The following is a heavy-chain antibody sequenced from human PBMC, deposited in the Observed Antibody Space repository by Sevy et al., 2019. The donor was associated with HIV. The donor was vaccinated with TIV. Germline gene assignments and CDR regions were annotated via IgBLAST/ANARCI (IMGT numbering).Heavy chain of an antibody. V-gene: IGHV3-74*01. CDR3: ARGGTKLSTIES. CDR1: GFSISNYW. D-gene: IGHD4-17*01. Sequence: GGSLRLSCEASGFSISNYWMNWVRQGPGKGLVWVSRIRGDGKITNYADSVKVRFTISRDDRKNTVYLQVNNLKAEDQAVYYCARGGTKLSTIESWGQGTLVTVSS. CDR2: IRGDGKIT. J-gene: IGHJ4*02.